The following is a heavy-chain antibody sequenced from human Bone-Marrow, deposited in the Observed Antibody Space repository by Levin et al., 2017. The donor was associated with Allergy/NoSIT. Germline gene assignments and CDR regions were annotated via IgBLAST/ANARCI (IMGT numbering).Heavy chain of an antibody. Sequence: SETLSLTCTVSGGSISSSSYYWGWIRQPPGKGLEWIGSIYYSGSTYYNPSLKSRVTISVDTSKNQFSLKLSSVTAADTAVYYCASRSSGYDYWGQGTLVTVSS. J-gene: IGHJ4*02. CDR3: ASRSSGYDY. CDR1: GGSISSSSYY. CDR2: IYYSGST. D-gene: IGHD3-22*01. V-gene: IGHV4-39*07.